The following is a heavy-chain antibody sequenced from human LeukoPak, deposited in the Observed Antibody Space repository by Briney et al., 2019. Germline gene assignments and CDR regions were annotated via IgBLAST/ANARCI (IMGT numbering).Heavy chain of an antibody. J-gene: IGHJ4*02. D-gene: IGHD3-3*01. CDR3: ARDTAILRFLEWLSPFFDY. V-gene: IGHV1-18*01. Sequence: ASVKVSCKASGYTFTSYGISWVRQAPGQGLEWXXXXXXYNGNTNYAQKLQGRVTMTTDTSTSTAYMELRSLRSDDTAVYYCARDTAILRFLEWLSPFFDYWGQGTLVTVSS. CDR2: XXXYNGNT. CDR1: GYTFTSYG.